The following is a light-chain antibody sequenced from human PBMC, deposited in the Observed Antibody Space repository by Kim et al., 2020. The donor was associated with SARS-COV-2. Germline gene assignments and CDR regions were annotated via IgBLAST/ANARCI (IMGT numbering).Light chain of an antibody. V-gene: IGKV3-15*01. CDR1: QSVSSN. CDR3: HHYNNWPPET. Sequence: EIVMTQSPATLSVSPGERATLSCRASQSVSSNLAWYQQKPGQGPRLLIYDASTRATGIPARFSGSGSGTDFTLTISSLQSEDFAVYYCHHYNNWPPETFGQGTKLEI. CDR2: DAS. J-gene: IGKJ2*01.